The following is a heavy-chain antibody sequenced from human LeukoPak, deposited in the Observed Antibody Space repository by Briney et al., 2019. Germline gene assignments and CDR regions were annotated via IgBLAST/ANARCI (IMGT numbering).Heavy chain of an antibody. Sequence: PSETLSLTCTVSGGSISSSSYYWGWIRQPPGKGLEWIGSIYYSGSTFYNPSLKSRVTISVDTSKNQFSLKPSSVTAADTAVYYCARAKDAFDIWGQGTMVTVSS. CDR2: IYYSGST. J-gene: IGHJ3*02. CDR3: ARAKDAFDI. V-gene: IGHV4-39*01. CDR1: GGSISSSSYY.